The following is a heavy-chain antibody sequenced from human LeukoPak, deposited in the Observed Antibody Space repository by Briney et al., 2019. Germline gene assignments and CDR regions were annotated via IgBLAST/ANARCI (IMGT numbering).Heavy chain of an antibody. J-gene: IGHJ3*02. D-gene: IGHD3-22*01. CDR2: IKEDGSEK. Sequence: GGSLRLSCVASGFTFSNYWMSWVRQAPGKGLECVANIKEDGSEKYYVDSVKGRFTISRDNAKNSLYLQMNSLRAEDTAVYYCARAGRHYYDSSGYDDAFDIWGQGTMVTVSS. V-gene: IGHV3-7*01. CDR1: GFTFSNYW. CDR3: ARAGRHYYDSSGYDDAFDI.